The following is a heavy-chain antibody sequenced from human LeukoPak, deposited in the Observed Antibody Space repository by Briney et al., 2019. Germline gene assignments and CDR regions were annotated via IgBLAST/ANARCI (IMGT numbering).Heavy chain of an antibody. CDR2: ISGGGGST. Sequence: SGGSLRLSCAASGFTFSSYAMSWVRQAPGKGLEWVSAISGGGGSTYYADSVKGRFTISRDNSKNTLYLQMNSLRAEDTAVYYCAKFSLGAARSDYWGQGTLVTVSS. CDR3: AKFSLGAARSDY. J-gene: IGHJ4*02. D-gene: IGHD6-6*01. CDR1: GFTFSSYA. V-gene: IGHV3-23*01.